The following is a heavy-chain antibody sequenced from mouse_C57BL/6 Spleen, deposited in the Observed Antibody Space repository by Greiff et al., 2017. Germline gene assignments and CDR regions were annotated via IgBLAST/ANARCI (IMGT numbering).Heavy chain of an antibody. CDR1: GYAFSSSW. D-gene: IGHD1-1*01. CDR3: ARPYGSSYVGAMDY. V-gene: IGHV1-82*01. CDR2: IYPGDGDT. Sequence: QVQLQQSGPELVKPGASVKISCKASGYAFSSSWMNWVKQRPGKGLEWIGRIYPGDGDTNYNGKFKGKATLTADKSSSTAYMQLSILTSEDSAVYFCARPYGSSYVGAMDYWGQGTSVTVSS. J-gene: IGHJ4*01.